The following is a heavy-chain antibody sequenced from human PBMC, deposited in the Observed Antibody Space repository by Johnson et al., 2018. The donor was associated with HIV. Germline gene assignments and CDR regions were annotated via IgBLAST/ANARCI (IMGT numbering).Heavy chain of an antibody. CDR1: GFTFSSYA. CDR2: INWSGGST. D-gene: IGHD6-13*01. Sequence: VQLVESGGGLVKPGRSLRLSCAASGFTFSSYAMHWVRQAPGKGLEWVSGINWSGGSTGYADSMKGRFTISRDNARNSLYLQMNSLRAEDTALYFCARGKGAAVGLDAFDIWGQGIRVTVSS. V-gene: IGHV3-20*04. CDR3: ARGKGAAVGLDAFDI. J-gene: IGHJ3*02.